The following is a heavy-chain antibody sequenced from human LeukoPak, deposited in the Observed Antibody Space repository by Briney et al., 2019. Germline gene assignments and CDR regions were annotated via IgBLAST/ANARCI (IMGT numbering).Heavy chain of an antibody. CDR3: ARVTGVRNLYYDSRRGWFDP. Sequence: ASVKVSCEASGYTFTGYYMHWVRQAPGQGLEWMGWINPNSGGTNYAQKFQGRVTMTRDTSISTAYMELSRLRSDDTAVYYCARVTGVRNLYYDSRRGWFDPWGQGTLVTVSS. CDR1: GYTFTGYY. CDR2: INPNSGGT. J-gene: IGHJ5*02. V-gene: IGHV1-2*02. D-gene: IGHD3-22*01.